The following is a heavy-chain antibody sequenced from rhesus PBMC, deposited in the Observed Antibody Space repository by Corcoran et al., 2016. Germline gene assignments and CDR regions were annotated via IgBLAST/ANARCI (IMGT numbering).Heavy chain of an antibody. J-gene: IGHJ4*01. V-gene: IGHV4-173*01. Sequence: QLQLQESGPGLVKPSATLSLTCAVSGGSISSHYWSWLRQPPGKGLEWIGRISGRGGSTDYNPALKSRVTISTDTSKNQFSLKLSSVTAADTAVYYCARGITGTNPLDYWGQGVLVTVSS. CDR3: ARGITGTNPLDY. CDR1: GGSISSHY. D-gene: IGHD1-7*02. CDR2: ISGRGGST.